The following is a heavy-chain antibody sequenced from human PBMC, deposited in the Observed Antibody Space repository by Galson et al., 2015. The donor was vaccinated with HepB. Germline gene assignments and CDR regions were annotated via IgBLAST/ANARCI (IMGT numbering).Heavy chain of an antibody. D-gene: IGHD5-24*01. Sequence: ETLSLTCVVSGGSIRTEDWWSWVRRSPGKRLEWIGQIYHSGDVNYNPSLKSRVIMSVDTSKNQFSLRLNSVTAADTAIYYCARDWIRDGASYYFDYWGQGTLVTVSS. CDR3: ARDWIRDGASYYFDY. V-gene: IGHV4/OR15-8*02. J-gene: IGHJ4*02. CDR2: IYHSGDV. CDR1: GGSIRTEDW.